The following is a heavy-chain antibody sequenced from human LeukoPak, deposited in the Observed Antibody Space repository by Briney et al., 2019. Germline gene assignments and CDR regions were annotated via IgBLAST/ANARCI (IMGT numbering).Heavy chain of an antibody. V-gene: IGHV3-7*01. J-gene: IGHJ6*03. CDR1: GFTFSNYW. CDR3: AKDSYYYYIDV. Sequence: GGSLRLSCAAPGFTFSNYWMSWVRQAPGKGLEWVANIKEDGSEKYYVDSVKSRFTISRDNAKKLLYLQMNSLRTEDTAVYYCAKDSYYYYIDVWGKGTTVTVSS. CDR2: IKEDGSEK.